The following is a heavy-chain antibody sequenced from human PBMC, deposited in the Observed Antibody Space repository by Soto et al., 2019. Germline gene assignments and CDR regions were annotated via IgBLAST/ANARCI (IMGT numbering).Heavy chain of an antibody. CDR2: MNPNSGNT. CDR1: GYTFTSYD. CDR3: ARERRGYFDY. J-gene: IGHJ4*02. V-gene: IGHV1-8*01. Sequence: QVQLVQSGAEVKKPGASVKVSCKASGYTFTSYDINWVRQATGQGLEWMGWMNPNSGNTGYAQKCXXGATMTRNTSISTAYMALSSLRSEDTAVYYCARERRGYFDYWGQGTLVTVSS. D-gene: IGHD2-15*01.